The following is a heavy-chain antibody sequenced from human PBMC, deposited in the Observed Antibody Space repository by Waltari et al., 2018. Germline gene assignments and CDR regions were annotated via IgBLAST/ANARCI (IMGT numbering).Heavy chain of an antibody. CDR1: GYPFTGHS. D-gene: IGHD2-8*01. CDR2: INPNSGGT. Sequence: QVPLVQSGAEVKKPGASVKVPCKASGYPFTGHSMHWVRPAPGQGLEWMGWINPNSGGTNYAQKFQGRVTMTRDTSISTAYMELSRLRSDDTAVYYCARVGDRSPNYPLDYWGQGTLVTVSS. CDR3: ARVGDRSPNYPLDY. V-gene: IGHV1-2*02. J-gene: IGHJ4*02.